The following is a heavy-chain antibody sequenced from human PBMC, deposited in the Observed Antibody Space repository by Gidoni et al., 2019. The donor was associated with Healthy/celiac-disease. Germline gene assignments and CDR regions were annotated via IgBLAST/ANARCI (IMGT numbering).Heavy chain of an antibody. Sequence: QVQLVQSGAEVKKPGASVKVSCKAAGYTLTGHYMHWWRQAPGQGLEWMGRINPNSGGTNYAQKFQGRVTMTRDTSISTAYMELSRLRSDDTAVYYCARDLEYFDWLSLALDAWGQGTTVTVSS. CDR3: ARDLEYFDWLSLALDA. J-gene: IGHJ6*02. CDR1: GYTLTGHY. D-gene: IGHD3-9*01. V-gene: IGHV1-2*06. CDR2: INPNSGGT.